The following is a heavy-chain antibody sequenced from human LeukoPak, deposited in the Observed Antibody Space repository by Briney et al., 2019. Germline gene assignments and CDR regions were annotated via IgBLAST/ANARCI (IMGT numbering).Heavy chain of an antibody. D-gene: IGHD5-18*01. CDR2: ICYSGST. CDR3: ARWSRGYRDAFDI. J-gene: IGHJ3*02. CDR1: GGSISSSSYY. Sequence: SETLSLTCTVSGGSISSSSYYWGWIRQPPGKGLEWIGSICYSGSTYYNPSLKSRATISVDTSKNQFSLKLTSVTAADTAMYYCARWSRGYRDAFDIWGQGTLVTVSS. V-gene: IGHV4-39*01.